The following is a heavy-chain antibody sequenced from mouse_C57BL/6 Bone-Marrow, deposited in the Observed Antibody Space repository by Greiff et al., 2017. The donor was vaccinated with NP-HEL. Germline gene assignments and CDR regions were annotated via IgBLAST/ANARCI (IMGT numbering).Heavy chain of an antibody. CDR2: FDPSDSYT. V-gene: IGHV1-69*01. CDR3: ARGEWKEELYDYDGGAWFAY. Sequence: QVQLQQPGAELVMPGASVKLSCKASGYTFTSYWMHWVKQRPGPGLEWIGEFDPSDSYTNYNQKFKGKSTLTVDKSSSTAYMQLSRLTSEDSAVYYCARGEWKEELYDYDGGAWFAYWGQGTLVTVSA. CDR1: GYTFTSYW. D-gene: IGHD2-4*01. J-gene: IGHJ3*01.